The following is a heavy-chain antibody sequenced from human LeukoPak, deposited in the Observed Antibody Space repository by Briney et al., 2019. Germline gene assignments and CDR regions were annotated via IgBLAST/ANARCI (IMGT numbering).Heavy chain of an antibody. CDR3: ARDWGYYDSSGYFVTSGYFDY. CDR1: GGSISSGDYY. V-gene: IGHV4-30-4*08. D-gene: IGHD3-22*01. CDR2: IYYSGST. J-gene: IGHJ4*02. Sequence: SETLSLTCTVSGGSISSGDYYWSWIRQPPGKGLEWIGYIYYSGSTYYNPSLKSRVTISVDTSKNQFSLKLSSVTAADTAVYYCARDWGYYDSSGYFVTSGYFDYWGQGTLVTVSS.